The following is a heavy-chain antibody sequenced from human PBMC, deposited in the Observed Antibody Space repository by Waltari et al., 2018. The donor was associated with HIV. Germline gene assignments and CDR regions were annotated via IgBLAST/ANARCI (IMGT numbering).Heavy chain of an antibody. V-gene: IGHV3-23*01. CDR2: ISGSGGST. CDR1: GFTFSSYA. D-gene: IGHD3-22*01. Sequence: EVQLLESGGGLVQPGGSLRLSCAASGFTFSSYAMSWVRQAPGRGLEWVSAISGSGGSTYYADSVKGRFTISRDNSKNTLYLQMNSLRAEDTAVYYCAKVTMIVVAAGSLDAFDIWGQGTMVTVSS. CDR3: AKVTMIVVAAGSLDAFDI. J-gene: IGHJ3*02.